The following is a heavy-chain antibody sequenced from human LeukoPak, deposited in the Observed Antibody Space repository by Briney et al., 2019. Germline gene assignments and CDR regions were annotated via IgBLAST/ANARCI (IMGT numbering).Heavy chain of an antibody. Sequence: ESLKISCKGSGYSFTSYWIGWVRPMPGKGLEWMGIIYPGDSDTRYSPSFQGQVTISADKSISTAYLQWSSLKASDTAMYYCARTETKEMSWFDPWGQGTLVTVSS. CDR3: ARTETKEMSWFDP. CDR1: GYSFTSYW. J-gene: IGHJ5*02. V-gene: IGHV5-51*01. CDR2: IYPGDSDT. D-gene: IGHD5-24*01.